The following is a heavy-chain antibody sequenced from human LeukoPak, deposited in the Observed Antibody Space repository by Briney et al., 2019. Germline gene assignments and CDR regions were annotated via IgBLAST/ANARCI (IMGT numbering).Heavy chain of an antibody. CDR2: IIPIFGTA. D-gene: IGHD1-26*01. J-gene: IGHJ4*02. V-gene: IGHV1-69*13. Sequence: SVKVSCKASGYTFTGYYIHWVRQAPGQGLEWMGGIIPIFGTANYAQKFQGRVTITADESTSTAYMELSSLRSEDTAVYYCASSSGSAPFDYWGQGTLVTVSS. CDR1: GYTFTGYY. CDR3: ASSSGSAPFDY.